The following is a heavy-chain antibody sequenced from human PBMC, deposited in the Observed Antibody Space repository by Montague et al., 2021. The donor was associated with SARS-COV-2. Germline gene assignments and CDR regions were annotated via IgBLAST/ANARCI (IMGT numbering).Heavy chain of an antibody. CDR3: ARTYSGSYYSHFDY. D-gene: IGHD1-26*01. CDR2: ISYDGSNK. Sequence: SLRLSCAASGFTFSSYAVHWVRQAPGKGLEWVAVISYDGSNKYYADSVKGRFTISRDNSKNTLYLQMNSLRAEDTAVYYCARTYSGSYYSHFDYWGQGTLVTVSS. V-gene: IGHV3-30-3*01. CDR1: GFTFSSYA. J-gene: IGHJ4*02.